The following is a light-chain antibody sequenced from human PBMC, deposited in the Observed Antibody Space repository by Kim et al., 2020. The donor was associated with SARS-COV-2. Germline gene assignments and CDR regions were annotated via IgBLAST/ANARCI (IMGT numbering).Light chain of an antibody. CDR1: SRDGGGYNY. Sequence: GQAISISCTGTSRDGGGYNYVSWFQQHPGKAPKVIIYDVTKRPSGGSNRFSGSKSGNTASLTISGLQTDDEADYYCSSYSSSDIVLFGGGTQLTVL. CDR3: SSYSSSDIVL. V-gene: IGLV2-14*04. J-gene: IGLJ2*01. CDR2: DVT.